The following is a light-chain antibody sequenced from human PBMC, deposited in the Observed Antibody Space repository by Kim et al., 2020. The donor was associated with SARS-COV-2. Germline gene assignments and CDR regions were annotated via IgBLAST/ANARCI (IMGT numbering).Light chain of an antibody. CDR3: AAWDDSLNGRV. Sequence: QRVTISCSGSSSNIGSNTVNWYQQLPGTAPKLLIYSNNQRPSVVPDRFSGSKSGTSASLAISGLQSEDEADYYCAAWDDSLNGRVFGGGTKLTVL. CDR1: SSNIGSNT. CDR2: SNN. J-gene: IGLJ3*02. V-gene: IGLV1-44*01.